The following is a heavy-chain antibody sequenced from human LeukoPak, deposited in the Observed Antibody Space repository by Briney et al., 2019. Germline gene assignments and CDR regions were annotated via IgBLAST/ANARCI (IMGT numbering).Heavy chain of an antibody. CDR3: GFSCANGAFDV. Sequence: GGSLRLSCAASGFTFSNYAMSWVRQAPGKGLEWVSGISGSGDSTYYADSVKGRFTISRDNSKNTLYQQMNSLSADDTAVYYCGFSCANGAFDVWGQGTLVTVSS. V-gene: IGHV3-23*01. CDR2: ISGSGDST. J-gene: IGHJ3*01. CDR1: GFTFSNYA.